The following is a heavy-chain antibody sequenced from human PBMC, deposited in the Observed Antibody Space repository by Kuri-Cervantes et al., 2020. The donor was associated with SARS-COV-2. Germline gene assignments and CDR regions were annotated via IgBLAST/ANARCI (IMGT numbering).Heavy chain of an antibody. CDR1: GFTFSSYW. J-gene: IGHJ1*01. CDR2: IKQDGSEK. CDR3: ARGPYYYGSGSYWFGGYVQH. V-gene: IGHV3-7*01. Sequence: GGSLRLSCAASGFTFSSYWMSWVRQAPGKGLEWVANIKQDGSEKYYVDSVKGRFTISRDNAKNSLYLQMNSLRAEDTAVYYCARGPYYYGSGSYWFGGYVQHWGQGTLVT. D-gene: IGHD3-10*01.